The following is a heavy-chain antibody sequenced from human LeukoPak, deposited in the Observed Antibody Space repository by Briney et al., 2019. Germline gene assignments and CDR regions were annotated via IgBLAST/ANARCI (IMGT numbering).Heavy chain of an antibody. CDR2: ISGSGDNT. CDR3: AKGSYYDSSGSFYFDY. V-gene: IGHV3-23*01. Sequence: GSLRLSCAASGFTFSSYAMSWVRQAPGKGLEWVSGISGSGDNTYYADSVKGRFTISRDNFKNTLYVQVNSLGTEDTAAYYCAKGSYYDSSGSFYFDYWGQGTLVTVSS. J-gene: IGHJ4*02. D-gene: IGHD3-22*01. CDR1: GFTFSSYA.